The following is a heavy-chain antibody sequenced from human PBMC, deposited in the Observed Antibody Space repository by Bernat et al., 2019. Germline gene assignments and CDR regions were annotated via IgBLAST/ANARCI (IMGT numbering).Heavy chain of an antibody. V-gene: IGHV3-72*01. D-gene: IGHD2-15*01. Sequence: EVQLVESGGGLVQPGGSLRLSCAASGFTFSDHYMDWVRQAPGKGLEWIGHITNKANRYTTQYAASVKGRFTISRDDSRNSVYLQMNSLETEDTAVYYCARVLGVAATSAFDVWGQGTTVTVSS. CDR1: GFTFSDHY. CDR3: ARVLGVAATSAFDV. CDR2: ITNKANRYTT. J-gene: IGHJ3*01.